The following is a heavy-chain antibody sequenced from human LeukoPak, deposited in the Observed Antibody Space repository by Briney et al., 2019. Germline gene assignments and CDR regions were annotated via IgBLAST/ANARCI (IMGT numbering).Heavy chain of an antibody. CDR2: INHSGST. Sequence: SETLSLTCAIYGGSFSGYYWSWIRQPPGKGVEWFGEINHSGSTNYNPSLKSRVTISGDTSKTQFSLKVSSVTAADTAVYYCASIEAYGDYSLDAFDIWGQGTMVTVSS. CDR3: ASIEAYGDYSLDAFDI. CDR1: GGSFSGYY. D-gene: IGHD4-17*01. V-gene: IGHV4-34*01. J-gene: IGHJ3*02.